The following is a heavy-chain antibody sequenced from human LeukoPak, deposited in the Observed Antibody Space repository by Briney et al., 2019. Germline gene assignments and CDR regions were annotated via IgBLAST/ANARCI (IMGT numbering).Heavy chain of an antibody. Sequence: GGSLRLSCAASGFTFSDYYMSWIRQAPGKGLEWVSSISSSSSYIYYADSVKGRFTISRDNAKNSLYLQMNSLRAEDTAVYYCARAQAGSSWYHYTFDAFDIWGQGTMVTVSS. D-gene: IGHD6-13*01. CDR2: ISSSSSYI. CDR1: GFTFSDYY. J-gene: IGHJ3*02. V-gene: IGHV3-11*06. CDR3: ARAQAGSSWYHYTFDAFDI.